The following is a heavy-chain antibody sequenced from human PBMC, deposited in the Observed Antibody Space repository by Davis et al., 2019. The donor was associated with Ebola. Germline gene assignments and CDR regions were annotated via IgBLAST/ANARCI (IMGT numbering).Heavy chain of an antibody. Sequence: GESLKISCAASGFTFSSYSMNWVRQAPGKGLEWVSSISSSSSYIYYADSVKGRFTISRDNAKNSLYLQMNSLRAEDTAVYYCARDHGYCSGGSCYSSYFDYWGQGTLVTVSS. V-gene: IGHV3-21*01. CDR1: GFTFSSYS. CDR2: ISSSSSYI. D-gene: IGHD2-15*01. J-gene: IGHJ4*02. CDR3: ARDHGYCSGGSCYSSYFDY.